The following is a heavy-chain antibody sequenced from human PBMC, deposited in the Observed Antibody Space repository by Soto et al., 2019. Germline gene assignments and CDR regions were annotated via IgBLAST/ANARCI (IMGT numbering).Heavy chain of an antibody. CDR1: GFTFSYKY. J-gene: IGHJ6*03. D-gene: IGHD2-15*01. V-gene: IGHV3-66*01. CDR3: ARDDVLCDGGRCYGVPLDV. CDR2: IQSGGPT. Sequence: GSLRLSCAASGFTFSYKYMSWVRQAPGKGLEWVSLIQSGGPTYYADSVKGRLTISRDTSENTVHLQMDSLRAEDTAVYYCARDDVLCDGGRCYGVPLDVWGKGT.